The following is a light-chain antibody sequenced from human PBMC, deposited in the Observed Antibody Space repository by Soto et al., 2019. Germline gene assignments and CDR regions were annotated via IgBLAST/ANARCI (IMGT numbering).Light chain of an antibody. CDR3: QSYDSSNWV. CDR2: EDN. Sequence: NFMLTQPHSVSESPGKTVTISCTRSSGSIASNYVQWYQQRPGSSPTSVIYEDNQRPSGVPDRFSGSIDSSSNSASLTISGLKAEAEDDYYCQSYDSSNWVFGGGTKLTVL. J-gene: IGLJ3*02. V-gene: IGLV6-57*01. CDR1: SGSIASNY.